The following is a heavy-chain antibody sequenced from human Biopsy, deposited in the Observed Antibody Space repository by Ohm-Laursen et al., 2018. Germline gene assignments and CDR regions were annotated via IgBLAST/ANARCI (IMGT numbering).Heavy chain of an antibody. CDR2: LNPVSGNS. CDR1: VDTLTRYD. Sequence: ASVNASCKPSVDTLTRYDITWGRQASGQGPDWIGRLNPVSGNSNFGHKFRGRVTVTSDTSISTAHMELSGLTSDDTATYYCGRAVRNQLLTDPWGQGTLVTVTS. V-gene: IGHV1-8*01. J-gene: IGHJ5*02. CDR3: GRAVRNQLLTDP. D-gene: IGHD1-7*01.